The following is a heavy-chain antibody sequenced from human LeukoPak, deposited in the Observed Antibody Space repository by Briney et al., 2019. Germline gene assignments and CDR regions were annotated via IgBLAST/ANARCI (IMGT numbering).Heavy chain of an antibody. CDR2: IIPIFGTA. J-gene: IGHJ6*02. D-gene: IGHD6-19*01. Sequence: SVKVSYKASGGTFSSYAISWVRQAPGQGLEWMGGIIPIFGTANYAQKFQGRVAITADESTSTAYMELSSLRSEDTAVYYCARDGPAGTVYYYSGMDVWGQGATVTVSS. V-gene: IGHV1-69*13. CDR1: GGTFSSYA. CDR3: ARDGPAGTVYYYSGMDV.